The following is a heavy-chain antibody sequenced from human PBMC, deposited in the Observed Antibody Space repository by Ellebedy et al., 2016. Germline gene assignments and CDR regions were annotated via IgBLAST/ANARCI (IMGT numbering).Heavy chain of an antibody. CDR3: ARDGYFHDGFDY. D-gene: IGHD2-15*01. CDR2: IYSGGST. Sequence: GESLKISCAASGFTVSSNYMSWVRQAPGKGLEWVSIIYSGGSTYYADSVKGRFTISRDNAKNTLYLQMNSLRVEDTAVYYCARDGYFHDGFDYWGQGTPVTVSS. V-gene: IGHV3-53*01. CDR1: GFTVSSNY. J-gene: IGHJ4*02.